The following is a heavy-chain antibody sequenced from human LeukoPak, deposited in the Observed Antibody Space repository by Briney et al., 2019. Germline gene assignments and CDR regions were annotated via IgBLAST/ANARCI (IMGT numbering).Heavy chain of an antibody. CDR2: ISGSRSTI. V-gene: IGHV3-48*03. D-gene: IGHD3-10*02. Sequence: PGGCLRLSCAAAGFTSGSDAMGWVHPAPRRGLEWVSPISGSRSTISYPDSVKGRFTISRDNAKNSLYLQMNRLRDEDTAVYYCAELGITMLGGVWGKGTTVPISS. J-gene: IGHJ6*04. CDR1: GFTSGSDA. CDR3: AELGITMLGGV.